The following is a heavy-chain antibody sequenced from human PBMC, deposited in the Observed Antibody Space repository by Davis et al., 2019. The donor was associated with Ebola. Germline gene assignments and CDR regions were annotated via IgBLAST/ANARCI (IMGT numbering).Heavy chain of an antibody. CDR2: IYPGDSDT. CDR1: GYSFTSYW. CDR3: ARRPTLTTVTTLVWDAFDI. V-gene: IGHV5-51*01. Sequence: KVSCKGSGYSFTSYWIGWVRQMPGKGLEWMGIIYPGDSDTRYSPSFQGQVTISADKSISTAYLQWSSLKASDTAMYYCARRPTLTTVTTLVWDAFDIWGQGTMVTVSS. D-gene: IGHD4-11*01. J-gene: IGHJ3*02.